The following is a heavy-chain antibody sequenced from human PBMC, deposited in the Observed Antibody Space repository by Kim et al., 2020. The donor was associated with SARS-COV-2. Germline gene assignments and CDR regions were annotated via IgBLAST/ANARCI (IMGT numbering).Heavy chain of an antibody. D-gene: IGHD2-15*01. CDR3: ARTSVDGMDV. CDR1: GFAFDVFA. V-gene: IGHV3-30-3*01. Sequence: GGSLRLSCSASGFAFDVFAMHWVRQAPGKGLEWVAVTSYDETRKYYADSVQGRFSISRDDSKNTLLLQMDDLRPEDTAVYYCARTSVDGMDVWGHGTTV. J-gene: IGHJ6*02. CDR2: TSYDETRK.